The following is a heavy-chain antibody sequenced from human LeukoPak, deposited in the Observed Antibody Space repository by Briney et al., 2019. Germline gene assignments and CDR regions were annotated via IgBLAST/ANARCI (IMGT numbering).Heavy chain of an antibody. Sequence: PGGSLRLSCAASGFTFSSYTMYWVRQAPGKRLEYVSAISSDGGSTYYADSVKGRFTISRDNSKNTLYLQMGSLRAEDTAVYYCAELGITMIGGVWGKGTTVTISS. D-gene: IGHD3-10*02. CDR2: ISSDGGST. CDR3: AELGITMIGGV. V-gene: IGHV3-64*02. CDR1: GFTFSSYT. J-gene: IGHJ6*04.